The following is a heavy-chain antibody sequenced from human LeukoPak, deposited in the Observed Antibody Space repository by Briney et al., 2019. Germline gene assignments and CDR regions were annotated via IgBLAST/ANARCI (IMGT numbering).Heavy chain of an antibody. J-gene: IGHJ4*02. CDR2: ISIDGSEK. Sequence: PGRSLRLSCAASGFTFSSYGMHWVRQAPGKGLEWVSVISIDGSEKYYADSVKGRFTISRDNSKNTLYLEMNSLRGDDTAVYYCAREGGYGVLDYWGQGTLVTVSS. V-gene: IGHV3-30*03. D-gene: IGHD6-25*01. CDR1: GFTFSSYG. CDR3: AREGGYGVLDY.